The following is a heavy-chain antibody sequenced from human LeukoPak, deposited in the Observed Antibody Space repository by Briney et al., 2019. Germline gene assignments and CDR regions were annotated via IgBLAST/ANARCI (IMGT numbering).Heavy chain of an antibody. Sequence: PSGTLSLTCAVSGGSISSSNWWSWVRQPPGKGLEWIGEIYHSGSTNYNPSLKSRVTISVDKSKNQFSLKLSSVTAADTAVYYCARGGGSCLSCDAFDIWGQGTMVTVSS. CDR1: GGSISSSNW. J-gene: IGHJ3*02. CDR3: ARGGGSCLSCDAFDI. CDR2: IYHSGST. D-gene: IGHD2-15*01. V-gene: IGHV4-4*02.